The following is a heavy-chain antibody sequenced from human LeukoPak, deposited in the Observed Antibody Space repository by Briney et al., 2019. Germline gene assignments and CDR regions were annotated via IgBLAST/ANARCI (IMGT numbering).Heavy chain of an antibody. Sequence: GGSLRLSCAASGFTFSSYWMHWVRQAPGKGLVWVSRMNSDGSSTSYADSVKGRFTISRDNSKNTLYLQMNSLSAEDTAVYYCARVHPPTMTTVTTGYFDYWGQGTLVTVSS. CDR3: ARVHPPTMTTVTTGYFDY. CDR1: GFTFSSYW. V-gene: IGHV3-74*01. D-gene: IGHD4-17*01. CDR2: MNSDGSST. J-gene: IGHJ4*02.